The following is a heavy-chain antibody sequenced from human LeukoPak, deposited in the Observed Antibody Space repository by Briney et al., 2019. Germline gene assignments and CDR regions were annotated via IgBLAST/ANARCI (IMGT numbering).Heavy chain of an antibody. V-gene: IGHV3-21*01. Sequence: GGSLRLSCAASGFTFSTYTMNWVRQAPGKGLEWVSSISSNIDYKYYTDSVKGRFTISRDNAKNSLYLQMNSLGVEDTAVYYCAKGRRRGQLELYYFDYWGQGTLVTVSS. CDR2: ISSNIDYK. J-gene: IGHJ4*02. D-gene: IGHD1-1*01. CDR1: GFTFSTYT. CDR3: AKGRRRGQLELYYFDY.